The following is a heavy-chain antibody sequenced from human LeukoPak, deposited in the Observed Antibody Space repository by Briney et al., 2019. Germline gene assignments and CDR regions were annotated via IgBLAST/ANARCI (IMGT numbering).Heavy chain of an antibody. J-gene: IGHJ4*02. D-gene: IGHD6-13*01. Sequence: GGSLRLSCAASGFAFSSYWMTWVRQAPGKGLEWVANIREDGGEKYYVDSVKGRFTISRDNAKNSLYLQMNSLRAEDTAVYFCAKSSSSWSYYFNYWGQGTLVTVSS. V-gene: IGHV3-7*03. CDR2: IREDGGEK. CDR3: AKSSSSWSYYFNY. CDR1: GFAFSSYW.